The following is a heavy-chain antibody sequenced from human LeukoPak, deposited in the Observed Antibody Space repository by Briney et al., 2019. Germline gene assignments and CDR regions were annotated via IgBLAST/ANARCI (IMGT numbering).Heavy chain of an antibody. CDR2: INVDGRDI. V-gene: IGHV3-74*01. CDR3: ARALGGNSFDP. J-gene: IGHJ5*02. D-gene: IGHD3-10*01. Sequence: GGSLRLSCAASGFTFSSYRMHWVRQAPGKGLVWVSRINVDGRDITYADSVKGRFTISRDNAKNTLYLQMRSLRAEDTALYYCARALGGNSFDPWGQGTLVTISS. CDR1: GFTFSSYR.